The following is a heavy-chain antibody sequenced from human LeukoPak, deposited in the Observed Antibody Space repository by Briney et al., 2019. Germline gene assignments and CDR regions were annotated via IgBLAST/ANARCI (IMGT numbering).Heavy chain of an antibody. J-gene: IGHJ4*02. Sequence: SETLSLTCTVSGGSINSGSYYWSWIRQPAGKGLEWIGRIHSSGTTNYKSFLKSRVTILVDTPRNQFSLKLTSVTAADTAVYYCARHYYGSENYYFDFWGQGTLVTVSS. D-gene: IGHD3-10*01. CDR3: ARHYYGSENYYFDF. CDR2: IHSSGTT. CDR1: GGSINSGSYY. V-gene: IGHV4-61*02.